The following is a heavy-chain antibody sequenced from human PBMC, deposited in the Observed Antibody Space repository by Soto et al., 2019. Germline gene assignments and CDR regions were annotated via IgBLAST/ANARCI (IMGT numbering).Heavy chain of an antibody. Sequence: TLSLTCTVPGCSTSSDNYWSWIRQPPGKGLEWIGHIYYSELTDYNPSLKSRVAISLDTSRNQFSLQLTSVTVADTAVYYCAKAGDYNYHSFDRWGQGTLVTVSS. CDR1: GCSTSSDNY. CDR2: IYYSELT. J-gene: IGHJ4*02. CDR3: AKAGDYNYHSFDR. D-gene: IGHD4-17*01. V-gene: IGHV4-30-4*01.